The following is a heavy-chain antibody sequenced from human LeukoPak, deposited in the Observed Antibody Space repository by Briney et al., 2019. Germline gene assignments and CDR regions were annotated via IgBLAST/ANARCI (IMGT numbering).Heavy chain of an antibody. V-gene: IGHV3-33*01. CDR2: IWYDGSNK. D-gene: IGHD6-13*01. Sequence: GRSLRLSCAVSGFTFSSYGMHWVRQAPGKGLEWVAVIWYDGSNKYYADSVKGRFTISRDNSKNTLYLQMNSLRAEDTAVYYCTRIPSSTSSWYYFDYWGQGTTVTVSS. CDR3: TRIPSSTSSWYYFDY. J-gene: IGHJ4*03. CDR1: GFTFSSYG.